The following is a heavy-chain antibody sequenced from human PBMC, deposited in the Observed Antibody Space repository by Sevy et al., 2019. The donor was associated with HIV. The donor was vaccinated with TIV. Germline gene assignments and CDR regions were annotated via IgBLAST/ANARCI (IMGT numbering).Heavy chain of an antibody. CDR1: GFTFSANW. CDR2: IKGDGSDK. J-gene: IGHJ4*02. CDR3: AHATFGGVES. Sequence: GGSLRLSCAASGFTFSANWMNWVRQAPGKGLEWVANIKGDGSDKHYVDSVEGRFTISRDNAKNLLYLQMNSLRVEDTAVYYCAHATFGGVESWGQGTLVTVSS. V-gene: IGHV3-7*01. D-gene: IGHD3-16*01.